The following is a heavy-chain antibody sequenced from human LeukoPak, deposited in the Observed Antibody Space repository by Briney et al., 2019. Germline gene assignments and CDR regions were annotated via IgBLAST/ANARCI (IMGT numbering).Heavy chain of an antibody. V-gene: IGHV4-34*01. D-gene: IGHD4-23*01. J-gene: IGHJ4*02. CDR1: GGSFCVYY. CDR3: ARRRPPSVNSGQSHRSHTRYFDY. Sequence: PSETLSLTRVVYGGSFCVYYWSWIRPPPGRGLEWVGEINHSGGTTYNPSPMSRVTIPVDPSKNQFSLKLSSVTAADTAVYYCARRRPPSVNSGQSHRSHTRYFDYWGQGTLVTVSS. CDR2: INHSGGT.